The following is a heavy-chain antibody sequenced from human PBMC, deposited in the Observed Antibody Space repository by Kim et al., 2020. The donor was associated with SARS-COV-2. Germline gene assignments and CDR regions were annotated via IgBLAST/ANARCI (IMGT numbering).Heavy chain of an antibody. Sequence: GGSLRLSCAASGFTFSNYWMHWVHQAPGKGLVWVSRINSDGSSTTYADSVKGRFTISRDNAKNTLFLQMNSLRAEDAAVYYCARDGNGLGVWGQGTTVTVSS. V-gene: IGHV3-74*01. CDR3: ARDGNGLGV. CDR1: GFTFSNYW. J-gene: IGHJ6*02. CDR2: INSDGSST.